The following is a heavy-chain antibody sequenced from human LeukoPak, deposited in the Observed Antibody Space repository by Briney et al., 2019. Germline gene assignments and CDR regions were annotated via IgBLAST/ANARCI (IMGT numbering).Heavy chain of an antibody. J-gene: IGHJ5*02. V-gene: IGHV4-59*08. CDR3: ATSTIKAGPFDP. CDR2: IYYSGST. CDR1: GGSISSYY. D-gene: IGHD5/OR15-5a*01. Sequence: KPSETLSLTCSVSGGSISSYYWSWIRQPPGKGLEWIGYIYYSGSTNYNPSLKSRVTISVDTSKNQFSLKLSSVTAADTAVYYCATSTIKAGPFDPWGQGTLVTVSS.